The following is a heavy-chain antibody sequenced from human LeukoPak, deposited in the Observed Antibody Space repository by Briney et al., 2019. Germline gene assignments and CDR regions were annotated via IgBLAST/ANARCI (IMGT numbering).Heavy chain of an antibody. CDR2: INHSGST. V-gene: IGHV4-34*01. CDR1: GGSFSGYY. D-gene: IGHD2-15*01. CDR3: ARVFRIVVVVAARNDAFDI. Sequence: SETLSLTCAVYGGSFSGYYWSWIRQPPGKGLEWIGEINHSGSTNYNPSLKSRVTISVDTSKNQLSLKLSSVTAADTAVYYCARVFRIVVVVAARNDAFDIWGQGTMVTVSS. J-gene: IGHJ3*02.